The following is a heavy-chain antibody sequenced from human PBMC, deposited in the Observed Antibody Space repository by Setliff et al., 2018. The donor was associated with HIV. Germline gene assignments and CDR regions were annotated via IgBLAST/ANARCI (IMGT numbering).Heavy chain of an antibody. CDR1: GGSISGFY. J-gene: IGHJ3*02. V-gene: IGHV4-4*07. CDR2: IYDSGST. Sequence: LSLTCTVSGGSISGFYWNWIRQSAGKGLQWIGRIYDSGSTKYNPSLKSRVTMSLDTSKNQFSLNLDSVTAADTAVFYCTRQSPVAGSGAFDIWGQGTMVTVSS. CDR3: TRQSPVAGSGAFDI. D-gene: IGHD6-19*01.